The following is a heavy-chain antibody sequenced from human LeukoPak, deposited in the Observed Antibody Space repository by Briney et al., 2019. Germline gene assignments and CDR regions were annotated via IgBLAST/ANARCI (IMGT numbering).Heavy chain of an antibody. CDR3: ARGGTTVTPGLLWFDP. CDR1: GGSISSHY. J-gene: IGHJ5*02. V-gene: IGHV4-59*11. CDR2: IYYSGST. D-gene: IGHD4-17*01. Sequence: PSETLSLTCSVSGGSISSHYWSWIRQPPGKGLEWIGYIYYSGSTKYNPSLKSRVTISVDTSKNQFSLKLSSVAAADTAVYYCARGGTTVTPGLLWFDPWGQGTLVTVSS.